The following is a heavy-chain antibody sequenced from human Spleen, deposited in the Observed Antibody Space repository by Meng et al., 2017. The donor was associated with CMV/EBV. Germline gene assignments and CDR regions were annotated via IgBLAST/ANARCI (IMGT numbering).Heavy chain of an antibody. J-gene: IGHJ4*02. CDR2: INPSGGRT. V-gene: IGHV1-46*01. Sequence: GYIFTSYFMRWVRQAPGQGLEWMGKINPSGGRTTYAPRFQGRVTMTRNTSTTTIYMEVSSLTSEDTALYYCARSRGPSGSWYIDYWGQGTLVTVSS. D-gene: IGHD6-13*01. CDR3: ARSRGPSGSWYIDY. CDR1: GYIFTSYF.